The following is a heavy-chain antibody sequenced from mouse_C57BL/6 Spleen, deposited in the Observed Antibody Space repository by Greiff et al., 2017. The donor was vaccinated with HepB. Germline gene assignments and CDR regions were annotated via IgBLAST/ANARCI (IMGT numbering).Heavy chain of an antibody. CDR1: GYTFTSYT. J-gene: IGHJ4*01. CDR3: ARSPYDYDAMDY. V-gene: IGHV1-4*01. CDR2: INPSSGYT. Sequence: QVQLQQSGAELARPGASVKMSCKASGYTFTSYTMHWVKQRPGQGLEWIGYINPSSGYTKYNQKFKDKATVTADKSSSTAYMQLSSLTSEDSAVYYCARSPYDYDAMDYWGQGTSVTVSS.